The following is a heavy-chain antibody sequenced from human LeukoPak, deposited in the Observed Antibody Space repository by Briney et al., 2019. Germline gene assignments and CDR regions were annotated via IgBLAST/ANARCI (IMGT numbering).Heavy chain of an antibody. CDR1: GFTFSSYG. CDR2: IGTSSSTI. Sequence: GGSLRLSCAASGFTFSSYGMNWVRQAPGKVLEWVSYIGTSSSTIYYADSVKGRFTISRDNARNSLYLQMNSLRDEDTAVYYCARHDFGGNSGDYWGQGTLVTVSS. CDR3: ARHDFGGNSGDY. D-gene: IGHD4-23*01. V-gene: IGHV3-48*02. J-gene: IGHJ4*02.